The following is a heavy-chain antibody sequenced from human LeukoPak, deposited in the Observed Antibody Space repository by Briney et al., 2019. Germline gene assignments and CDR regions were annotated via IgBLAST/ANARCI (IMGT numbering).Heavy chain of an antibody. Sequence: GGSLRLSCAASGFTFSSYAMHWVRQAPGKGLEWVAVISYDGSNKYYADSVKGRFTISRDNSKNTLDLQMTCLRAEDTAVYYCARERGRGRDSPWFDYWGQGTLVTASS. CDR1: GFTFSSYA. CDR2: ISYDGSNK. V-gene: IGHV3-30*14. D-gene: IGHD1-26*01. CDR3: ARERGRGRDSPWFDY. J-gene: IGHJ4*02.